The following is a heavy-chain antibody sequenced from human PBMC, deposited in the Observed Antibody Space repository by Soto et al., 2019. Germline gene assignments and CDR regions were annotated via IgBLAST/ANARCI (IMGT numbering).Heavy chain of an antibody. CDR3: ARASDDRRPRMVAGFDY. V-gene: IGHV1-69*01. CDR1: VGTFSSYA. D-gene: IGHD6-19*01. J-gene: IGHJ4*02. Sequence: QVQLVQSGAEVKKPGSSVKVSCKASVGTFSSYAISWVRQAPGQGLEWMGVIIPIFGTANYAQKFQGRVTITADESTSTAYMELSSLRSEDTAVYYCARASDDRRPRMVAGFDYWGQGTLVSVSS. CDR2: IIPIFGTA.